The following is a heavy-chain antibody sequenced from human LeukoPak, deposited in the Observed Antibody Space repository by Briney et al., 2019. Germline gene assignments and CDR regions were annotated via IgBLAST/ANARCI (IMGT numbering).Heavy chain of an antibody. J-gene: IGHJ4*02. CDR2: INPNSGGT. D-gene: IGHD3-22*01. CDR1: GYTFTVYY. CDR3: ERVKNYYDSSGYLYYFDY. Sequence: GASVKVSFKSSGYTFTVYYIHWVRQAPGQGLEWMGGINPNSGGTNYAQKFQGRLTMTRDTSISTPYMELSRLRSDDTAVYYCERVKNYYDSSGYLYYFDYWGQGTLVTVSS. V-gene: IGHV1-2*02.